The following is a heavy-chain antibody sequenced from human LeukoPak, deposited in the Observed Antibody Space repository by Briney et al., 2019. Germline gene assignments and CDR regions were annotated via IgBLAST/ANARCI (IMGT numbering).Heavy chain of an antibody. V-gene: IGHV1-18*01. CDR2: ISGYNGDT. CDR1: GYTFTNYG. J-gene: IGHJ4*02. Sequence: ASVKVSCKASGYTFTNYGVSWVRQAPGRGLEWMGCISGYNGDTKSAEKFQGRVTMTTDTSTSTAYMDLRSLTSDDTAVYFCARDRFNVIRGVGAVDCDFWGQGTLVTVSS. CDR3: ARDRFNVIRGVGAVDCDF. D-gene: IGHD3-10*01.